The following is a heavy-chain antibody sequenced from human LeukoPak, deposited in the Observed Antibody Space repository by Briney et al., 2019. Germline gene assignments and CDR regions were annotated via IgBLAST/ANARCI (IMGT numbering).Heavy chain of an antibody. J-gene: IGHJ6*02. V-gene: IGHV4-34*01. Sequence: PSETLFLTCAVYGGSFSGYYWSWIRQPPGKGLEWTGEINHSGSTNYNPSLKSRVTISVDTSKNQFSLKLSSVTAADTAVYYCARDGSYRYCSSTSCYGYYYYGMDVWGQGTTVTVSS. CDR2: INHSGST. D-gene: IGHD2-2*01. CDR1: GGSFSGYY. CDR3: ARDGSYRYCSSTSCYGYYYYGMDV.